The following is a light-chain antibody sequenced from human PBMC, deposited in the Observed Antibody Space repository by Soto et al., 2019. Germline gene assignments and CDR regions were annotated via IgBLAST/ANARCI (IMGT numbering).Light chain of an antibody. CDR2: GAS. CDR1: QSVSSSY. CDR3: QQYGSSPPVT. Sequence: EIVLTQSPGTLSLSPGERATLSCRASQSVSSSYLAWYQQKPGQAPRLLIYGASSRATGIPARFSGSVSGTDFTLTISRLEPEDFAVYYCQQYGSSPPVTFGGGTKVEIK. J-gene: IGKJ4*01. V-gene: IGKV3-20*01.